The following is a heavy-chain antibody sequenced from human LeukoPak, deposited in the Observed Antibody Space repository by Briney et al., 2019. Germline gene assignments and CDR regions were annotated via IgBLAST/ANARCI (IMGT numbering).Heavy chain of an antibody. Sequence: GGSLRLSCAASGFTFSLFAMHWVRQAPGKGLEWVSAISGSGGATYHADADSVKGRFTISRDNSKNALYLEINNLRAEDTAVYYCAKDGYNYDSSGHFDYWGQGTLVTVSS. CDR3: AKDGYNYDSSGHFDY. J-gene: IGHJ4*02. D-gene: IGHD3-22*01. CDR1: GFTFSLFA. V-gene: IGHV3-23*01. CDR2: ISGSGGAT.